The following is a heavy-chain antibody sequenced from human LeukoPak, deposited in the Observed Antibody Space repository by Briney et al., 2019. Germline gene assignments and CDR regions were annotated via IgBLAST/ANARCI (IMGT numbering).Heavy chain of an antibody. CDR3: ARLVAYCSSTSCSDY. V-gene: IGHV4-59*11. J-gene: IGHJ4*02. D-gene: IGHD2-2*01. CDR2: IYDSGST. Sequence: SETLSLTCTVSGGSISSHYWSWVRQPPGKGLEWIGYIYDSGSTNYNPSLKSRVTISVDTSKNQFSLKLSSMTAADTAVYYCARLVAYCSSTSCSDYWGQGTLVTVSS. CDR1: GGSISSHY.